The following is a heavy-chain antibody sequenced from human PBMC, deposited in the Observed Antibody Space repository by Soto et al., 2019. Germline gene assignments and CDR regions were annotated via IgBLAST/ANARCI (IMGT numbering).Heavy chain of an antibody. V-gene: IGHV4-34*01. Sequence: SETLSLTCAVYGGSFSGYYWSWIRQPPGKGLEWIGEINHSGSTNYNPSLKSRVIISVDTSKNQFSLKLSSVTAADTAVYYCARGYSSSWYLYYYYYYYMDVWGKGTTVTVSS. CDR1: GGSFSGYY. CDR2: INHSGST. J-gene: IGHJ6*03. D-gene: IGHD6-13*01. CDR3: ARGYSSSWYLYYYYYYYMDV.